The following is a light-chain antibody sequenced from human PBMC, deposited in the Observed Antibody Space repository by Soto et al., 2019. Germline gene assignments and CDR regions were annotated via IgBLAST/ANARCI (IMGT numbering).Light chain of an antibody. Sequence: DIHMTQSPSSLSASVGDSVTITCRPSQNIDRYLHWYQHIPGKAPKLLIYGASNLQSGVPSRFTGSGSRTHFTLTISSLQPEHSATYYCQQTYSTPPTFGGGTKVE. CDR2: GAS. CDR1: QNIDRY. CDR3: QQTYSTPPT. V-gene: IGKV1-39*01. J-gene: IGKJ4*01.